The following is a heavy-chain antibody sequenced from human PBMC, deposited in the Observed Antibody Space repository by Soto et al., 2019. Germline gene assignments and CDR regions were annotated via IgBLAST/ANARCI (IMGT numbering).Heavy chain of an antibody. J-gene: IGHJ2*01. CDR2: IIPIFGTA. Sequence: QVQLVQSGAEVKKPGSSVKVSCKASGGTFSSYAISWVRQAPGQGLEWMGGIIPIFGTANYAQKFQGRVTITADEPIRIADMELSSLRSEDTAVYYCARDLASNTGVGDWSFDLWGRGTLVTVSS. V-gene: IGHV1-69*12. CDR1: GGTFSSYA. D-gene: IGHD7-27*01. CDR3: ARDLASNTGVGDWSFDL.